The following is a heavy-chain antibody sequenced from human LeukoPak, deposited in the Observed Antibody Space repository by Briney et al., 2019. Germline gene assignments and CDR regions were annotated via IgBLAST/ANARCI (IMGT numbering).Heavy chain of an antibody. CDR2: ISGSGDTT. CDR3: AFTNYYDSSGYYAPRLDY. D-gene: IGHD3-22*01. Sequence: PGGSLRLSCAASGFTFSSYAMSWVRQAPGKGLEWVSSISGSGDTTYYADSVKGRFTISRDNSKNTLYLQMNSLRAEDTAVYYCAFTNYYDSSGYYAPRLDYWGQGTLVTVSS. CDR1: GFTFSSYA. J-gene: IGHJ4*02. V-gene: IGHV3-23*01.